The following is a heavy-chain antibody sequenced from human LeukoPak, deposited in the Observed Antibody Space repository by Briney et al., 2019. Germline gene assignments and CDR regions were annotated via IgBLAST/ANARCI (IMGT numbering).Heavy chain of an antibody. CDR1: GFTFSSYS. J-gene: IGHJ4*02. Sequence: PGGSLRLSCAASGFTFSSYSMNWVRQAPGKGLEWVSSISSSSSYIYYADSVKGRFTISRDNAKNSLYLQMNSLRAEDTAVYYCARDRPLGYYFDYWGQGTLVTVSS. V-gene: IGHV3-21*01. CDR3: ARDRPLGYYFDY. D-gene: IGHD7-27*01. CDR2: ISSSSSYI.